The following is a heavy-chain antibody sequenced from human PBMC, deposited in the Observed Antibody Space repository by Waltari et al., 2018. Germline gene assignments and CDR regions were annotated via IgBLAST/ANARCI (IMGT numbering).Heavy chain of an antibody. J-gene: IGHJ4*02. CDR2: IYHSGST. Sequence: QVQLQESGPGLVKPSGTLSLTCAVSGGSISSSNWWSWVRQPPGKGLEWIGEIYHSGSTNYNPSLKSRVTISVDKSKNQFSLKLSSVTAADTAVYYCARGGSYYGIFGVVSPNCFDYWGQGTLVTVSS. V-gene: IGHV4-4*02. CDR3: ARGGSYYGIFGVVSPNCFDY. D-gene: IGHD3-3*01. CDR1: GGSISSSNW.